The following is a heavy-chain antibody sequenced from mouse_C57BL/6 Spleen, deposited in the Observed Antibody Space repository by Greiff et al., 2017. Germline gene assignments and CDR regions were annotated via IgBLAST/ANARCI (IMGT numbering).Heavy chain of an antibody. CDR3: ARHDQAGGMDY. D-gene: IGHD3-2*02. CDR1: EYEFPSHD. J-gene: IGHJ4*01. Sequence: DVMLVESGGGLVQPGESLKLSCESNEYEFPSHDMSWVRKTPEKRLELVAAINNDGGSTYYPDTIESRFIISRDNTTKTLYLQMSSLRSEDTALYYCARHDQAGGMDYWGQGTSVTVSS. V-gene: IGHV5-2*01. CDR2: INNDGGST.